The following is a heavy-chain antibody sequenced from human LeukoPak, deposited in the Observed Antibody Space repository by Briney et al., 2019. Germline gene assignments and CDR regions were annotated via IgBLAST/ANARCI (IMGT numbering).Heavy chain of an antibody. CDR2: IYTSGST. CDR1: GGSISSYC. V-gene: IGHV4-4*07. CDR3: AREEMVRAYAFDI. J-gene: IGHJ3*02. D-gene: IGHD3-10*01. Sequence: SETLSLTCTVSGGSISSYCWSWIRQPAGKGLEWIGRIYTSGSTNYNPSLKSRVTMSVDTSKNQFSLKLSSVTAADTAVYYCAREEMVRAYAFDIWGQGTMVTVSS.